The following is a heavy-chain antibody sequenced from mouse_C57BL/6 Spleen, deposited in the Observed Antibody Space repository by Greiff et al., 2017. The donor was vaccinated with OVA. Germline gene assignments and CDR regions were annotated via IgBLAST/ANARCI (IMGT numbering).Heavy chain of an antibody. CDR3: ARHNWDY. J-gene: IGHJ2*01. V-gene: IGHV5-6*01. CDR2: ISSGGSYT. Sequence: DVHLVESGGDLVKPGGSLTLSCAASGFTFSSYGMSWVRQTPDKRLEWVATISSGGSYTYYPDIVTGRFTISKEKAKNTLYLQISSLKSEDTAMYYCARHNWDYWGKGTTLTVSS. CDR1: GFTFSSYG. D-gene: IGHD4-1*01.